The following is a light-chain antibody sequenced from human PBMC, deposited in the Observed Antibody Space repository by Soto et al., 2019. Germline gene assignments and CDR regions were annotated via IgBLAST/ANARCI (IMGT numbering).Light chain of an antibody. CDR3: QQYNRSPWT. Sequence: DIQVTQSPPTLSASVGDRVTITCRASQTISTWMAWYQQKPGKAPKLLVYDASSLESGVPSRFSGSGSGTEFTLTISSLQPDDFATYYCQQYNRSPWTFGQGTKVDIK. V-gene: IGKV1-5*01. CDR2: DAS. J-gene: IGKJ1*01. CDR1: QTISTW.